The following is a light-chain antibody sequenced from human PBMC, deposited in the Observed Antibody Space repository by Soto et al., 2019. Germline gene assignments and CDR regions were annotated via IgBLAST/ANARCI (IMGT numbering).Light chain of an antibody. J-gene: IGKJ1*01. CDR2: GAS. CDR3: QQYHNAGST. CDR1: QSVSNN. Sequence: IVMTQSPATLSVSPGGRASLSCRASQSVSNNLAWYQQKPGQAPRLLIYGASTRAAGIPGRFSGSGSGTDFTLIISGLQSDDFAIYYCQQYHNAGSTFGQGTKVQI. V-gene: IGKV3-15*01.